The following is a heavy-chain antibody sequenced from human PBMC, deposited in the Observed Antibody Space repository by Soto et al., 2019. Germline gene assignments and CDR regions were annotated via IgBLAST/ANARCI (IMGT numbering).Heavy chain of an antibody. J-gene: IGHJ4*02. V-gene: IGHV1-2*04. CDR3: ARDPGRITYYYGSGSYYFDY. D-gene: IGHD3-10*01. CDR1: GYTFTGYY. CDR2: INPNSGGT. Sequence: ASVKVSCKASGYTFTGYYMHWVRQAPGQGLEWMGWINPNSGGTNYAQKFQGWVTMTRDTSISTAYMELSRLRSDDTAVYYCARDPGRITYYYGSGSYYFDYWGQGTLVTVSS.